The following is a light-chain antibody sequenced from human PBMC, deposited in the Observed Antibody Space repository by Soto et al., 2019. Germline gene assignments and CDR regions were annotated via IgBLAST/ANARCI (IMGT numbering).Light chain of an antibody. V-gene: IGLV2-14*01. CDR1: SNDIGAYKY. CDR3: SSYTTSSTHV. CDR2: EVS. Sequence: QSALTQPASVSGSPGQSITISCTGSSNDIGAYKYVSWDQQYPGKAPKLIIFEVSNRPSGVSNRFSGSKSGITASLTISGLRADDEADYYCSSYTTSSTHVCGTGTKVTVL. J-gene: IGLJ1*01.